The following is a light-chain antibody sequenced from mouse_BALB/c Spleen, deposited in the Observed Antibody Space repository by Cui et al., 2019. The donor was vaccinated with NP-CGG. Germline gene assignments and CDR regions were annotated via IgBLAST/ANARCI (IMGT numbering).Light chain of an antibody. V-gene: IGLV1*01. Sequence: QAVVTQESALTTSPGETVTLNCRSSTGAVITSNYANWVQEKPDNLFTGLIGGTNNRAPGVPARFSGSLIGDKAALTITGAQTEDEAIYFCALWYSNHWVFGGGTKLTVL. CDR1: TGAVITSNY. CDR2: GTN. CDR3: ALWYSNHWV. J-gene: IGLJ1*01.